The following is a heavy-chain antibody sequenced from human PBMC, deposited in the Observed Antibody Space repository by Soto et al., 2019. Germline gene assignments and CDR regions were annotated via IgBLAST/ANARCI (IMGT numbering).Heavy chain of an antibody. CDR2: IIPIFGTA. CDR3: ASSNPPGIGGFDI. V-gene: IGHV1-69*06. Sequence: WASVKVSCKASGGTFSSYAISWVRQAPGQGLEWMGGIIPIFGTANYAQKFQGRVTITADKSTSTAYMELSSLRSEDTAVYYCASSNPPGIGGFDIRGQGTMVTVSS. CDR1: GGTFSSYA. J-gene: IGHJ3*02. D-gene: IGHD3-3*01.